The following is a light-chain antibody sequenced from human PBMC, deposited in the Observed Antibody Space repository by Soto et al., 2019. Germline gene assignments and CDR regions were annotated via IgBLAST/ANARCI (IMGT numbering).Light chain of an antibody. V-gene: IGLV2-14*01. CDR2: DVS. CDR1: SSDVGSYNY. CDR3: QSYDSSLSLFV. J-gene: IGLJ1*01. Sequence: QSALTQPASVSGSPGQSITISCTGTSSDVGSYNYVSWYQQYPGKAPKLMIYDVSNRPSGVSYRFSGSKSGNTASLAITGLQAEDEADYYCQSYDSSLSLFVFGTGTKVTVL.